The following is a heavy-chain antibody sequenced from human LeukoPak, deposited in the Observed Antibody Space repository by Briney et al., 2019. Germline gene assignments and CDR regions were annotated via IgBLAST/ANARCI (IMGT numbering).Heavy chain of an antibody. J-gene: IGHJ4*02. Sequence: GGSLRLSCAASGFTFSSYAMSWVRQAPGKGLEWVSAISGSGGSTYYAYSVKGRFTISRDNSKNMLYLQMNSLRAEDTAVYYCAKTPAEGAARLGLVSPLFDYWGQGTLVTVSS. CDR3: AKTPAEGAARLGLVSPLFDY. D-gene: IGHD6-6*01. CDR1: GFTFSSYA. V-gene: IGHV3-23*01. CDR2: ISGSGGST.